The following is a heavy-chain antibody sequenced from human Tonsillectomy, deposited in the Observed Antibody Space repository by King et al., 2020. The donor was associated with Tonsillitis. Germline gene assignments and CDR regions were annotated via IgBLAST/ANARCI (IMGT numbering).Heavy chain of an antibody. CDR2: INHSGST. CDR3: ARRGGRGTGY. Sequence: VQLQQWGAVLLKPSETLSLTCAFYGGSFSGYYWSWIRQPPGKGLEGIGEINHSGSTNYNPSLKSRVTISVDTSKNQFSLKLSSVTAAATAVYYCARRGGRGTGYWGQGTLVTVSS. CDR1: GGSFSGYY. V-gene: IGHV4-34*01. D-gene: IGHD3-16*01. J-gene: IGHJ4*02.